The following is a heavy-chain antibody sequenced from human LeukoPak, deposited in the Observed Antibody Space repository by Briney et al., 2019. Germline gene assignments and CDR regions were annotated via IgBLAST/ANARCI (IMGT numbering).Heavy chain of an antibody. CDR2: ISSSSSTI. V-gene: IGHV3-48*01. J-gene: IGHJ3*02. Sequence: GGSLRLSCAASGFTFSSYSMNWVRQAPGKGLEWVSYISSSSSTIYYADSVKGRFTISRDNAKNSLYLQMNSLRAEDTAVYYCARDGGPGVRGVQSTFDIWGQGTMVTVSS. CDR1: GFTFSSYS. D-gene: IGHD3-10*01. CDR3: ARDGGPGVRGVQSTFDI.